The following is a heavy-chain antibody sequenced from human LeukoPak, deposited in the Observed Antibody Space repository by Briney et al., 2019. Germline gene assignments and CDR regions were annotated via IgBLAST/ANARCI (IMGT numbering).Heavy chain of an antibody. V-gene: IGHV3-21*01. CDR3: ARVNTAMVADYYFDY. J-gene: IGHJ4*02. CDR2: ISSSSSYI. CDR1: GFTFSSYS. D-gene: IGHD5-18*01. Sequence: GGSLRLSCAASGFTFSSYSMNWVRQAPGKGLEWVSSISSSSSYIYYADSVKGRFTISRDNAKNSLYLQMNSLRAEDTAVYYCARVNTAMVADYYFDYWGQGTLVTVSS.